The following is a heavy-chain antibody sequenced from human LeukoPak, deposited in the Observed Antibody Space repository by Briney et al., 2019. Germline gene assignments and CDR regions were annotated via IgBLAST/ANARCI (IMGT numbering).Heavy chain of an antibody. CDR2: ISSSSSYI. V-gene: IGHV3-21*01. CDR3: ARATYCSSTSCYLDYYYYMDV. Sequence: GGSLRLSCAASAFTFSSYSMNWVRQAPGKGLEWVSSISSSSSYIYYADSMKGRFTISRDNAKNSLYLQMNSLRDEDTAVYYCARATYCSSTSCYLDYYYYMDVWGKGTTVTISS. D-gene: IGHD2-2*01. J-gene: IGHJ6*03. CDR1: AFTFSSYS.